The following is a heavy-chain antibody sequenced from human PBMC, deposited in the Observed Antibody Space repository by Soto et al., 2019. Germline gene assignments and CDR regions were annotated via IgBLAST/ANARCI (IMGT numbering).Heavy chain of an antibody. D-gene: IGHD6-19*01. CDR1: GYTFTGYY. J-gene: IGHJ3*02. CDR3: ARESVAGLDAFDI. CDR2: INPNSGGT. Sequence: ASEKVSCKASGYTFTGYYMHWVRQAPGQGLEWMGWINPNSGGTNYAQKFQGWVTMTRDTSISTAYMELSRLRSDDTAVYYCARESVAGLDAFDIWGQGTMVTVS. V-gene: IGHV1-2*04.